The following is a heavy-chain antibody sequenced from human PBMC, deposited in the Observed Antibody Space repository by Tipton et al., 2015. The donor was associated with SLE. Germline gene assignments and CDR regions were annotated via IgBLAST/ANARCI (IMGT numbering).Heavy chain of an antibody. CDR2: ISDRGTT. D-gene: IGHD2-2*01. V-gene: IGHV4-31*11. CDR1: GDSISSGAYN. CDR3: ARGYSSTTSSHIFDI. J-gene: IGHJ3*02. Sequence: TLSLTCAVSGDSISSGAYNWNWIRQHPGKGLEWIGYISDRGTTFNPPSLKSRVTISIDTSNNQFSLKLSSVTAADTAVYYCARGYSSTTSSHIFDIWGQGTMVTVSS.